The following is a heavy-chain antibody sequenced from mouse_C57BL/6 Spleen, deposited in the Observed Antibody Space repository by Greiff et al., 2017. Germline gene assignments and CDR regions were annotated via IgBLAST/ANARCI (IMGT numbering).Heavy chain of an antibody. CDR1: GYTFTSYW. J-gene: IGHJ2*01. V-gene: IGHV1-50*01. Sequence: QVQLQQPGAELVKPGASVKLSCKASGYTFTSYWMQWVKQRPGQGLEWIGEIDPSDSYTNYNQKFKGKATLTVDPSSSTAYMPLSSLTSEDSAVYYCARSPQCITAGYFDYWGQGTTLTVSS. CDR2: IDPSDSYT. CDR3: ARSPQCITAGYFDY. D-gene: IGHD1-1*01.